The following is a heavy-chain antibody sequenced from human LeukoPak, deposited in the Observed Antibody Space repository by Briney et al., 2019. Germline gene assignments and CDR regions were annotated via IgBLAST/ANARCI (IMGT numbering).Heavy chain of an antibody. D-gene: IGHD3-9*01. CDR1: GFTFSNAW. Sequence: PGGSLRLSCAASGFTFSNAWMSWVRQAPGKGLEWVGRIKSKTDGGTTDYAAPVKGRFTISRDDSKNTLYLQMNSLKTEDTAVYYRTTDLGRGYDSLTGHYKRRPNLGQGTLVTVSS. CDR3: TTDLGRGYDSLTGHYKRRPN. J-gene: IGHJ4*02. CDR2: IKSKTDGGTT. V-gene: IGHV3-15*01.